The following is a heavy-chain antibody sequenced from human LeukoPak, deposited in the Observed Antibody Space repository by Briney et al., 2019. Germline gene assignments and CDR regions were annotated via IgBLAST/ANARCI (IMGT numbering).Heavy chain of an antibody. J-gene: IGHJ4*02. CDR1: GVSISSGSYD. V-gene: IGHV4-39*01. CDR3: ARLRVGTTRGFDY. CDR2: VYYSGTT. D-gene: IGHD1-26*01. Sequence: PSETLSLTCTVSGVSISSGSYDWGWLRQPPGKGLEWIVTVYYSGTTYYNPSLKRRVTIFVDTSKNQFSLRLNFVTAADTAVYYCARLRVGTTRGFDYWGQGTLVSVSS.